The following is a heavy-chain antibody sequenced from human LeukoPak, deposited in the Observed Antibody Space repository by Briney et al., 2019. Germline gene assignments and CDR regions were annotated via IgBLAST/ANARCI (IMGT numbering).Heavy chain of an antibody. CDR3: ARDVLFYYDSSGHYYTGNIDY. CDR1: GFTFDDYA. CDR2: IGGDDDNT. V-gene: IGHV3-43*02. J-gene: IGHJ4*02. D-gene: IGHD3-22*01. Sequence: PGGSLRLSCVASGFTFDDYAMHWVRQGLGKGLEWVSLIGGDDDNTYYADSVKGRFTISRDNSKNSLYLQMNSLRTEDTALYYCARDVLFYYDSSGHYYTGNIDYWGQGILVTVSS.